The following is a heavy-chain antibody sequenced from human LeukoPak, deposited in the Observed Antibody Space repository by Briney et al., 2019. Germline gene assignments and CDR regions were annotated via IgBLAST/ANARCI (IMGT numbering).Heavy chain of an antibody. D-gene: IGHD1-26*01. CDR1: GYTFTSYL. J-gene: IGHJ3*02. V-gene: IGHV5-51*01. CDR2: FYLGDFDT. CDR3: GILSIVGAALDI. Sequence: GESLKISGKGSGYTFTSYLSGWVPQMPGKGLEWRGIFYLGDFDTRYSPSLQGQVTIPAEKSIRSAYLQWSSLKAWDAAMYYCGILSIVGAALDIWGQGTMVTVSS.